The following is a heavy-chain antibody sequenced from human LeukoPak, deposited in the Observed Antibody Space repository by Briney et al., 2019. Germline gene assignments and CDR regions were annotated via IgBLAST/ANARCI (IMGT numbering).Heavy chain of an antibody. V-gene: IGHV1-18*01. J-gene: IGHJ4*02. CDR3: ARETTVVTPVSPFIDY. CDR2: ISAYNGNT. CDR1: GYTFTSYG. Sequence: EASVKVSCKASGYTFTSYGISWVRQAPGQGLEWMGWISAYNGNTNYAQKLQGRVTMTTDTSTSTAYMELRSLRSDDAAVYYCARETTVVTPVSPFIDYWGQGTLVTVSS. D-gene: IGHD4-23*01.